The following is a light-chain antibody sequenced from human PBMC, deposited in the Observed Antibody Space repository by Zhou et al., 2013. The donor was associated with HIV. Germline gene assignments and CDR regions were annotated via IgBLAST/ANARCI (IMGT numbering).Light chain of an antibody. V-gene: IGLV3-21*04. Sequence: SYELTQPPSVSVAPGKTASVTCGGNNIGSKSVHWYQQKPGQAPLLVIYYDTDRPSGIPERFSGSNSGNTATLTINRVDAGDEADYYCQVWDSNSDLVVFGGGTKLTVL. J-gene: IGLJ2*01. CDR1: NIGSKS. CDR2: YDT. CDR3: QVWDSNSDLVV.